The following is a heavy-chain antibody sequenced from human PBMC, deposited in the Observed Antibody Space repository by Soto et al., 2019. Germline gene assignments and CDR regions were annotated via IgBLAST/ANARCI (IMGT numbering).Heavy chain of an antibody. J-gene: IGHJ1*01. Sequence: QVQLQQWGAGLLKPSETLSLTCAVYGGSFSGYYWSWIRQPPGKGLDWIGEINHSGSTNYNPSLKSIVTISVDASNNQFTRMLSSVPAQETAVYYFANWTAVKLFQHCGRGKLFNVSS. V-gene: IGHV4-34*01. CDR2: INHSGST. CDR1: GGSFSGYY. CDR3: ANWTAVKLFQH. D-gene: IGHD4-17*01.